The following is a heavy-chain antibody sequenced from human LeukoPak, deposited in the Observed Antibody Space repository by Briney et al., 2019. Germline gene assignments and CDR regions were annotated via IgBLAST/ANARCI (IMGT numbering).Heavy chain of an antibody. D-gene: IGHD3-16*02. CDR1: GFTFSSYW. CDR3: VRDESSALDI. CDR2: INTDGRTT. Sequence: PGGSLRLSCAASGFTFSSYWMHWVRQAPGKGLVWVSHINTDGRTTRYADSVKGRFTISRDNAKNTLYLQMNSLRAEDTSVYYCVRDESSALDIWGQGTMVTVSS. V-gene: IGHV3-74*01. J-gene: IGHJ3*02.